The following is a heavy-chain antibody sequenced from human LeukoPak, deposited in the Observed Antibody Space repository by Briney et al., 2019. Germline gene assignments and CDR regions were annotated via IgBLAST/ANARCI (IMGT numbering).Heavy chain of an antibody. J-gene: IGHJ3*02. CDR3: ARLLGYCSSTSWYGVFDI. CDR2: INPNSGVT. Sequence: ASVKVSCKASGYTFTGYYMHGVRQAPGQELDWMGGINPNSGVTNYAQKSQGRVTMPGDTYISKAYMEMRRMRSDDTAVYSCARLLGYCSSTSWYGVFDIWGKGTMVTVSS. V-gene: IGHV1-2*02. D-gene: IGHD2-2*01. CDR1: GYTFTGYY.